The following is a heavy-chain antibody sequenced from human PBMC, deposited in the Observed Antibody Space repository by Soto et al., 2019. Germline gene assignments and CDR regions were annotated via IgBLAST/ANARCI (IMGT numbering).Heavy chain of an antibody. J-gene: IGHJ4*02. D-gene: IGHD5-12*01. CDR2: IYYDGST. CDR1: GDSITSINNY. CDR3: ARGNIVTTSYPNFDY. Sequence: SETLSLTCTVSGDSITSINNYWGWIRQPPGMGLEWIANIYYDGSTFYNPSLKSRVAMSIDTSKNQFSLNLTSVTATDTAVYYCARGNIVTTSYPNFDYWGQGSLVTVSS. V-gene: IGHV4-39*01.